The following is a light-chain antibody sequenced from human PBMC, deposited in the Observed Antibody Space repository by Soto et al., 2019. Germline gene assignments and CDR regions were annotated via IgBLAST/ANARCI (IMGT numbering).Light chain of an antibody. J-gene: IGLJ1*01. CDR3: SSYTTSNTRQIV. V-gene: IGLV2-14*01. CDR1: SSDVGGYNY. Sequence: LNPPASLSGSPGQSITISCTGTSSDVGGYNYVSWYQQHPGKAPKFMIYDVSNRPSGVSNRFSGSKSGNTASLTISGLQAEDEADYYCSSYTTSNTRQIVFGTGTKVTVL. CDR2: DVS.